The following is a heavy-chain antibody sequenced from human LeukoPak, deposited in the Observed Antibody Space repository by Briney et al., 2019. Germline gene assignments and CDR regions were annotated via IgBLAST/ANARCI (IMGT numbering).Heavy chain of an antibody. Sequence: QPGGSLRLSCTASGFTFSTYSMNWVRQAPGKGLEWVSYISSSSSTIYYADSVKGRFTISRDNAKNSLYLQMNSLRDEDTAVYYCARXSXQRWLQLGGDWGQGALVTVSS. J-gene: IGHJ4*02. D-gene: IGHD5-24*01. CDR2: ISSSSSTI. V-gene: IGHV3-48*02. CDR3: ARXSXQRWLQLGGD. CDR1: GFTFSTYS.